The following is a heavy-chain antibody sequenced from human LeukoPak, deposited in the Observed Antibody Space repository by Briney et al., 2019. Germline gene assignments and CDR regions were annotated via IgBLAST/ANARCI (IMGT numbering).Heavy chain of an antibody. D-gene: IGHD3-22*01. Sequence: SQTLSLTCTVSGGSISSGSYYWSWIRQPAGKGLEWIGRIYTSGSTNYNPSLKSRVTISVDTSKNQFSLKLSSVTAADTAVYYCARDSQVYDSSGYYFGFGYWGQGTLVTVSS. V-gene: IGHV4-61*02. CDR1: GGSISSGSYY. CDR2: IYTSGST. J-gene: IGHJ4*02. CDR3: ARDSQVYDSSGYYFGFGY.